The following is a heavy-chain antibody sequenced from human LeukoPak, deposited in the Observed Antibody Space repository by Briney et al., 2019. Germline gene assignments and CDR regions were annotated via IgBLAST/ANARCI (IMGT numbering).Heavy chain of an antibody. CDR2: ISAYNGNT. CDR1: GYTFTGYN. V-gene: IGHV1-18*04. D-gene: IGHD6-19*01. CDR3: ARVPAVYYYYYYMDV. Sequence: ASVKVSCKASGYTFTGYNMHWVRQAPGQGLGWMGWISAYNGNTNYAQKLQGRVTITTDTSTSTDYMELRSLRSDDTAVYYCARVPAVYYYYYYMDVWGKGTTVTVSS. J-gene: IGHJ6*03.